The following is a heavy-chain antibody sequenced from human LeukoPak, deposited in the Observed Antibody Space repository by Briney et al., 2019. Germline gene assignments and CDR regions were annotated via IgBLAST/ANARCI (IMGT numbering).Heavy chain of an antibody. CDR3: AKAGANWFDP. Sequence: GWSLRLSCTAAGFTFSGYAISWVRQAAGKGLQWVSTISRGGDNTYYPDSVKGRFTISRDNSKNTLYVQMNSPRAEDTAIYYCAKAGANWFDPWGQGTLVTVSS. V-gene: IGHV3-23*01. CDR1: GFTFSGYA. J-gene: IGHJ5*02. D-gene: IGHD3-10*01. CDR2: ISRGGDNT.